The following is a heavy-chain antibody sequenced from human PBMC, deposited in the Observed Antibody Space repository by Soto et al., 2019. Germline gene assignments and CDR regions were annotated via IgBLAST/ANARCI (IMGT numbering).Heavy chain of an antibody. CDR2: IDPTDSFT. CDR3: ARRGSDFWSGLDV. Sequence: GESLKISCKGSGYNFTSYWIIWVRQMPGKGLEWMGNIDPTDSFTNYSPSFQGHVTISTDKSMSTAYLQWGTLKASDTATYYCARRGSDFWSGLDVWGQGTTVTVSS. CDR1: GYNFTSYW. J-gene: IGHJ6*02. V-gene: IGHV5-10-1*01. D-gene: IGHD3-3*01.